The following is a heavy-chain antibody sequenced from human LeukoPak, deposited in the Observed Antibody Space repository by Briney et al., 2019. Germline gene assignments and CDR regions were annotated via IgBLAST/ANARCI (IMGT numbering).Heavy chain of an antibody. D-gene: IGHD2-15*01. CDR2: IYYSGST. V-gene: IGHV4-61*08. CDR1: GGSISSGDYY. CDR3: ARERYCSGGSCYLGGWFDP. J-gene: IGHJ5*02. Sequence: SQTLSLTCTVSGGSISSGDYYWSWIRQHPGKGLEWIGYIYYSGSTNYNPSLKSRVTISVDTSKNQFSLKLSSVTAADTAVYYCARERYCSGGSCYLGGWFDPWGQGTLVTVSS.